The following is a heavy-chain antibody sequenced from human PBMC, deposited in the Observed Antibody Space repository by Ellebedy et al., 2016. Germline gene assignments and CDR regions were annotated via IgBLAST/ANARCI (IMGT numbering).Heavy chain of an antibody. CDR1: GFTFSSYA. V-gene: IGHV3-30-3*01. J-gene: IGHJ6*02. Sequence: GGSLRLXXAASGFTFSSYAMHWVRQAPGKGLEWVAVISYDGSNKYYADSVKGRFTISRDNSKNTLYLQMNSLRAEDTAVYYCARGGDGMDVWGQGTTVTVSS. D-gene: IGHD5-12*01. CDR3: ARGGDGMDV. CDR2: ISYDGSNK.